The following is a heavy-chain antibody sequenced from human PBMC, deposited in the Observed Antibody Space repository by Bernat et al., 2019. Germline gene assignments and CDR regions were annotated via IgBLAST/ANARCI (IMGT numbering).Heavy chain of an antibody. V-gene: IGHV3-74*01. CDR1: GFSFSSDW. CDR3: ARVRTTYDPLGA. Sequence: EVQLVESGGGLVQPGGSLTLSCAASGFSFSSDWVHWVRQIPGQGLVWVSRMNSDGTTINYADSVKGRFTISRDNARKTLYLQMNSLRVEDTAVYYCARVRTTYDPLGAWGQGTLVTVSS. D-gene: IGHD3-3*01. J-gene: IGHJ5*02. CDR2: MNSDGTTI.